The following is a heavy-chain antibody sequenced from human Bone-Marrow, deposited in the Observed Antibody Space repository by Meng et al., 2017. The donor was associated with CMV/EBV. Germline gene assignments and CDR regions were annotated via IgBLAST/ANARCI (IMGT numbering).Heavy chain of an antibody. CDR2: INPNSGGT. V-gene: IGHV1-2*02. D-gene: IGHD2-2*01. CDR3: AREGYCSSTSCYGHAFDI. J-gene: IGHJ3*02. Sequence: ASVKVSCKASENTFSGYYMHWVRQAPGQGLEWMGWINPNSGGTNYAQKFQGRVTMTRDTSISTAYMELSRLRSDDTAVYYCAREGYCSSTSCYGHAFDIWGQGPMVTV. CDR1: ENTFSGYY.